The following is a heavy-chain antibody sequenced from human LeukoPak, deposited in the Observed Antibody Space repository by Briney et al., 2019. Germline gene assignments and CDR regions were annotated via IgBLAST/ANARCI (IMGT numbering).Heavy chain of an antibody. V-gene: IGHV3-7*04. J-gene: IGHJ4*02. Sequence: GGSLRPSCAASAFTLSSYWMSWVRQAPGKGLEWVASIKADGSEKYYVDSVKGRFTISRDNAQNSLYLQMNSLRAEDTAVYYCARGRVAVAYWGQGTLVTVSS. D-gene: IGHD6-19*01. CDR3: ARGRVAVAY. CDR1: AFTLSSYW. CDR2: IKADGSEK.